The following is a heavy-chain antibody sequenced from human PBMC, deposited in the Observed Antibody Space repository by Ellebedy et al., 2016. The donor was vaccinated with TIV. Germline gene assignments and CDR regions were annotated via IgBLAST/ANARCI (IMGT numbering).Heavy chain of an antibody. CDR3: ASAARGSGAYESF. Sequence: GESLKISCTASAFIFSVYGMHWVRQAPGKGLEWIAVISADGSTKYHADSVEGRFTISRDNSQYTLYLQMNSLRADDTALYYCASAARGSGAYESFWGQGTLVTVSS. J-gene: IGHJ4*02. CDR1: AFIFSVYG. V-gene: IGHV3-30*03. D-gene: IGHD5-12*01. CDR2: ISADGSTK.